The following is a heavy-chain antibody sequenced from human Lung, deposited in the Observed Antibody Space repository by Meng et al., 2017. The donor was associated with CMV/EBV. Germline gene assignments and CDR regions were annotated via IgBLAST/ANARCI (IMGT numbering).Heavy chain of an antibody. CDR3: ARTSGSAVGMGWFDP. Sequence: SETLSLXXTVSGGSITTYSWSWIRQPPGKRLEWIGYILYSGSTNYNPSLRSRVTISVDTSKNQFSLKLSSVTAADTAVYHCARTSGSAVGMGWFDPWGQGXLVTVSS. J-gene: IGHJ5*02. D-gene: IGHD6-13*01. V-gene: IGHV4-59*01. CDR1: GGSITTYS. CDR2: ILYSGST.